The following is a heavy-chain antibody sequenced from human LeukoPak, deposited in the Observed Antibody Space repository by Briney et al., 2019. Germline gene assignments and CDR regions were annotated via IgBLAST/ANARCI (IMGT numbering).Heavy chain of an antibody. V-gene: IGHV1-18*04. CDR1: GYTFTGYY. J-gene: IGHJ4*02. CDR3: ARVPPTPPYYDSSGYLDY. Sequence: ASVKVSCKASGYTFTGYYMHWVRQAPGQGLEWMGWISAYNGNTNYAQKLQGRVTMTTDTSTSTANMELRSLRSDDTAVYYCARVPPTPPYYDSSGYLDYWGQGTLVTVSS. CDR2: ISAYNGNT. D-gene: IGHD3-22*01.